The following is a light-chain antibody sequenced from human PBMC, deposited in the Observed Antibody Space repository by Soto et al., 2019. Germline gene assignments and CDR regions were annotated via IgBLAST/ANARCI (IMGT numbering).Light chain of an antibody. CDR1: HSVSTN. CDR2: GAS. J-gene: IGKJ1*01. Sequence: EIVMTQSPATLSVSPGERATLSCRASHSVSTNLAWYQQKPGQAPRLLSFGASTRPTDVPARFSGSGSGTEVTLTSSCMQSEDFAVYYCLQHDSWPRTFGQGTRLEV. CDR3: LQHDSWPRT. V-gene: IGKV3-15*01.